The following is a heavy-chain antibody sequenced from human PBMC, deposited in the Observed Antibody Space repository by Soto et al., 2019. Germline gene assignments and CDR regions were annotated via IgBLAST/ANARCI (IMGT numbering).Heavy chain of an antibody. J-gene: IGHJ6*02. V-gene: IGHV3-15*01. D-gene: IGHD2-2*01. CDR1: GFTFSNAW. CDR3: TTLSYLYYDGMDV. CDR2: IKSKVDGGTA. Sequence: PGGSLRLSCEASGFTFSNAWMNWVRQGPGKGLEWLGRIKSKVDGGTADYGAATKGRFSISRDDLKNMLYLQMNSLKPDDTAVYYCTTLSYLYYDGMDVWGQGTTVTVS.